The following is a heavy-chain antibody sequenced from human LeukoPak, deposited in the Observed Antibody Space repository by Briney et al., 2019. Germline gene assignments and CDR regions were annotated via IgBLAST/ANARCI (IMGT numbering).Heavy chain of an antibody. Sequence: ASVKVSCKASGYTFTSYYMHWVRQAPGQGLEWMGIINPSGGSTSYAQKFQGRVTMTRDTSTSTVYMELSSLRSDDTAVYYCAIPPTTVTVGYWGQGTLVTVSS. V-gene: IGHV1-46*01. CDR2: INPSGGST. D-gene: IGHD4-17*01. CDR3: AIPPTTVTVGY. CDR1: GYTFTSYY. J-gene: IGHJ4*02.